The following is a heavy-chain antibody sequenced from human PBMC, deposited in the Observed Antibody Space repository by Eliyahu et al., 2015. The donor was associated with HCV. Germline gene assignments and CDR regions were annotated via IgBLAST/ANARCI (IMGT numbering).Heavy chain of an antibody. CDR2: IYSSGIT. D-gene: IGHD6-19*01. Sequence: QVQLQESGPRLVKPSETLSLTCTXSGXSLAPXSWSWXRXPARKGLEWIGHIYSSGITKYNPXLKSRVTLSLDTSKNQFSLTLNSVTAADAAVYYCARDSSGYYDGYFDVWGRGTLVTLFS. CDR1: GXSLAPXS. J-gene: IGHJ2*01. V-gene: IGHV4-4*07. CDR3: ARDSSGYYDGYFDV.